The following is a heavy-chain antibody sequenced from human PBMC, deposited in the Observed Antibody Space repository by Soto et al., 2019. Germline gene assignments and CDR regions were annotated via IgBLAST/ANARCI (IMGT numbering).Heavy chain of an antibody. CDR3: ARRRGESYYGLDY. D-gene: IGHD1-26*01. CDR1: GYNFNNYE. J-gene: IGHJ4*02. Sequence: QVQLLQSGAEVKKPEASVKISCKASGYNFNNYEINWVRQAPAQGLEWMGWMKGYSGNPLYAQNFQGRLTLTRDTSTNTAYLELTSLAYEDTAIYFCARRRGESYYGLDYWGQGTLVTVSS. CDR2: MKGYSGNP. V-gene: IGHV1-8*01.